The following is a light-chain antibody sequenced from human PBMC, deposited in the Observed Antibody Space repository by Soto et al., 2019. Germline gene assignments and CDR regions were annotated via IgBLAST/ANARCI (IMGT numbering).Light chain of an antibody. Sequence: QSVLTQPPSVSAAPGQKVIISCSGSSSNIENNFVSWYQQLPGTAPKLLIFDNNKRPSGIPGRFSGSKSGTSATLGITGLQTGDEADYYCVAWDTSLTTTVLFGGGTKLTVL. CDR1: SSNIENNF. V-gene: IGLV1-51*01. CDR3: VAWDTSLTTTVL. CDR2: DNN. J-gene: IGLJ2*01.